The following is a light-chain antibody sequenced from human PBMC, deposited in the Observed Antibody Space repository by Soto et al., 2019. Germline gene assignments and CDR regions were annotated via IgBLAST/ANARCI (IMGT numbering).Light chain of an antibody. CDR1: SSKIGNKP. V-gene: IGLV1-36*01. CDR2: YDD. CDR3: ATWDDSLNTEL. J-gene: IGLJ2*01. Sequence: QSVLTQPPSVSGAPRQRVTISCSGSSSKIGNKPVNWYQQLPGQAPKLLIYYDDLRPSGVSDRFSGSKSGTSASLTISGLQSEDEAHYYCATWDDSLNTELFGGGTKLTVL.